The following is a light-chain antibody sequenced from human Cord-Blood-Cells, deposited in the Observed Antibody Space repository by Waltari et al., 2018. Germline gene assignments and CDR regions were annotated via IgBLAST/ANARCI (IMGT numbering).Light chain of an antibody. CDR2: EGS. CDR3: CSYAGSSYV. Sequence: QSALTQPASVSGSPGQSITISCTGTSSDVGSYNLVSWYQQHPGKAPKLMIYEGSKRPSGVSNRCSGSKSGNTASLTISGLQAEDEADYYCCSYAGSSYVFGTGTKVTVL. CDR1: SSDVGSYNL. J-gene: IGLJ1*01. V-gene: IGLV2-23*01.